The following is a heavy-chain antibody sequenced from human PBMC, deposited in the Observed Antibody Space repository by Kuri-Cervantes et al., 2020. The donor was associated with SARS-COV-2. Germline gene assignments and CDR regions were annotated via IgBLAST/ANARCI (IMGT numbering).Heavy chain of an antibody. CDR2: ISGSGGST. CDR1: GFTFSSYA. CDR3: AKVFGVGSNIKYFDH. J-gene: IGHJ4*02. D-gene: IGHD3-10*02. Sequence: GESLKISCAASGFTFSSYAMSWVRQAPGKGLEWVSAISGSGGSTYYADSVKGRFTMSRDSSKNSLYLQMNSLRVEDTALYYCAKVFGVGSNIKYFDHWGQGTVVTVSS. V-gene: IGHV3-23*01.